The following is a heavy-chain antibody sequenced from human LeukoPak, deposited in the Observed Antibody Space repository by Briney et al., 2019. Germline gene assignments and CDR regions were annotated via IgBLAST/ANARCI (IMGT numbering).Heavy chain of an antibody. V-gene: IGHV3-74*01. CDR2: INSDESTT. CDR3: VRESGAAADY. Sequence: PGGSLRLSCVASGFTFSSYWMHWVRQAPGKGLVWVSRINSDESTTNYADSVKGRFTISRDNAKNTLYLQMDSLRAEDTAVYYCVRESGAAADYWGQGTLVTVSS. J-gene: IGHJ4*02. CDR1: GFTFSSYW. D-gene: IGHD6-13*01.